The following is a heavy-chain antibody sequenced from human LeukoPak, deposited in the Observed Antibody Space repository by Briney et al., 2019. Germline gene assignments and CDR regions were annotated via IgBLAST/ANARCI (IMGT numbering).Heavy chain of an antibody. CDR1: GYTFTSYG. CDR3: ANLRMYYYDSSGSVEAFDI. J-gene: IGHJ3*02. V-gene: IGHV1-18*01. Sequence: ASVKVSCKASGYTFTSYGISLVRQARGQGLEWMGWISAYNGNTNYAQKLQGRVTMTTDTSTSTAYMELRSLRSDDTAVYYCANLRMYYYDSSGSVEAFDIWGQGTMVTVSS. D-gene: IGHD3-22*01. CDR2: ISAYNGNT.